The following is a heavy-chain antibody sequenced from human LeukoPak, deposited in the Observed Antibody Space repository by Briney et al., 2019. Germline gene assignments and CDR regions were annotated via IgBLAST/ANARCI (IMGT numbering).Heavy chain of an antibody. CDR2: IYPGDSDT. CDR1: GYSFTSYW. Sequence: GESLKISCEGSGYSFTSYWIGWVRQMPGKGLEWMGIIYPGDSDTRYSPSFQGQVTISADKSISTAYLQWSSLKASDTAMYYCARRRKYSSSWYGFDYWGQGTLVTVSS. V-gene: IGHV5-51*01. D-gene: IGHD6-13*01. J-gene: IGHJ4*02. CDR3: ARRRKYSSSWYGFDY.